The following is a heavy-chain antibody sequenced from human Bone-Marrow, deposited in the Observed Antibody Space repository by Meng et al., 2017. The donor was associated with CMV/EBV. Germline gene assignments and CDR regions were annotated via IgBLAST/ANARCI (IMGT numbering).Heavy chain of an antibody. CDR2: ISWNSGTR. D-gene: IGHD4-11*01. CDR1: GFTFDDYA. CDR3: AKGLYSNYASLFDY. V-gene: IGHV3-9*03. J-gene: IGHJ4*02. Sequence: GGSLRLSCAASGFTFDDYAMHWVRQAPGKGLEWVSGISWNSGTRGYADSVKGRFTIFRDNAKNSLYLQMNSLRAEDMALYYCAKGLYSNYASLFDYFGQGTLVTVSS.